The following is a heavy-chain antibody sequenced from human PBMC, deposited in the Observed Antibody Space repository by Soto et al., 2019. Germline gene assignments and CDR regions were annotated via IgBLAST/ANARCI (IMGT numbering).Heavy chain of an antibody. CDR2: IYYSGST. V-gene: IGHV4-59*08. J-gene: IGHJ2*01. D-gene: IGHD2-15*01. CDR1: GGSISSYY. CDR3: ARRPLQGYCGGGSCYSNWYFDL. Sequence: QVQLQESGPGLVKPSETLSLTCTASGGSISSYYWSWIRQPPGKGLEWIGYIYYSGSTNYNPALKSRVTISVHTSKDQFSLKLSSVTAAATAVYYCARRPLQGYCGGGSCYSNWYFDLWGRGTLVTVSS.